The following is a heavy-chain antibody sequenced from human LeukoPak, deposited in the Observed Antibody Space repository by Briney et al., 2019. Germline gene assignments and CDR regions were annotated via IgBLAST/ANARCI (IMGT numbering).Heavy chain of an antibody. CDR2: ISRGSDHI. V-gene: IGHV3-21*01. D-gene: IGHD2-15*01. Sequence: PGGSLRLSCAASGFTFSSYAMNWVRQAPGKGLEWVSSISRGSDHIFYADSMKGRFTISRDNAKNSLYLQMNSLGAEDTAVYYCARDAAAFDIWGQGTMVTVSS. CDR1: GFTFSSYA. CDR3: ARDAAAFDI. J-gene: IGHJ3*02.